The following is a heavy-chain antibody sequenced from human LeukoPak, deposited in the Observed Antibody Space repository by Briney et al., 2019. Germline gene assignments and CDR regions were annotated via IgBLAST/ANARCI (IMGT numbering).Heavy chain of an antibody. Sequence: KPSETLSLTCTVSGGSISSYYCSWIRQPPGKGLEWIGYIYYSGSTNYNPSLKSRVTISVDTSKNQFSLKLSSVTAADTAVYYCARAGYYGDYHFDYWGQGTLVTVSS. J-gene: IGHJ4*02. CDR2: IYYSGST. V-gene: IGHV4-59*01. CDR1: GGSISSYY. CDR3: ARAGYYGDYHFDY. D-gene: IGHD4-17*01.